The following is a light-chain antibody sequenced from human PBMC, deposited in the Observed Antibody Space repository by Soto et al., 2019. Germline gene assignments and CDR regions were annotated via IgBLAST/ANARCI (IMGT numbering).Light chain of an antibody. J-gene: IGKJ5*01. CDR3: QQFDDLTFT. CDR2: DAS. Sequence: DIKLTQSPSSLSASVGDRVTITCQASQDINNYLNWYQQKPGKAPELLIYDASDLEVGVPSRFSGSGSGTVFTLTISSLQPEDIATYYCQQFDDLTFTFGQGTRLEIK. CDR1: QDINNY. V-gene: IGKV1-33*01.